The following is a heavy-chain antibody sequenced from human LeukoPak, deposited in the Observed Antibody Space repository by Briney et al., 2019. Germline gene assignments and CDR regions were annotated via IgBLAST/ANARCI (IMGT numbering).Heavy chain of an antibody. CDR3: ARVQAVGVPVAIDAYYSYGMDV. D-gene: IGHD2-2*02. CDR1: GYSFSIYG. Sequence: ASVQVSCKASGYSFSIYGITWARQAPGQGLEYLGWISASDGTTNYAQKVQDRVTMTTDTSTSTAYLELSSLRSEDTVVYYCARVQAVGVPVAIDAYYSYGMDVWGQGTAVTVSS. J-gene: IGHJ6*02. V-gene: IGHV1-18*01. CDR2: ISASDGTT.